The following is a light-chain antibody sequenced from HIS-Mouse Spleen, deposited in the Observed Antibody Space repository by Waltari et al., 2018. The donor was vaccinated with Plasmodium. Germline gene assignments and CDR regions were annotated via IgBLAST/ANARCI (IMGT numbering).Light chain of an antibody. V-gene: IGLV3-25*03. CDR3: QSADSSGTYQV. CDR2: KDS. CDR1: ALPKQY. Sequence: SYELTQPPSVSVSPGQTARITCSGDALPKQYAYWYQQKPGQAPVQGIYKDSERPSGSPERFSGSSSGTTVTLTISGVQAEDEADYYCQSADSSGTYQVFGGGTKLTVL. J-gene: IGLJ2*01.